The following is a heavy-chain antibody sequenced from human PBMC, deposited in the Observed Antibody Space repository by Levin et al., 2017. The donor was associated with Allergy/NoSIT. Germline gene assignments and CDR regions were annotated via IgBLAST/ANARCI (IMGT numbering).Heavy chain of an antibody. CDR1: GFTFSSYA. V-gene: IGHV3-23*01. CDR3: AKDPSYDFWSGYSGSPHNWFDP. CDR2: ISGSGGST. D-gene: IGHD3-3*01. J-gene: IGHJ5*02. Sequence: GGSLRLSCAASGFTFSSYAMSWVRQAPGKGLEWVSAISGSGGSTYYADSVKGRFTISRDNSKNTLYLQMNSLRAEDTAVYYCAKDPSYDFWSGYSGSPHNWFDPWGQGTLVTVSS.